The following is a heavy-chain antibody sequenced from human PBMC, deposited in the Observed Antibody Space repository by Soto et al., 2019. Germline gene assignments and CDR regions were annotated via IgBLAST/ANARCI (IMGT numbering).Heavy chain of an antibody. CDR2: IDSSTKYT. CDR1: GFTFRDYY. J-gene: IGHJ6*02. CDR3: AREYYYTMDV. Sequence: PGGSLRLSCEASGFTFRDYYMTWFRQAPGKGLEWLSYIDSSTKYTNYADSVKGRFTISRDNAKNSLYLQMNSLRAADTAVYYCAREYYYTMDVWGQGTMVTVSS. V-gene: IGHV3-11*05.